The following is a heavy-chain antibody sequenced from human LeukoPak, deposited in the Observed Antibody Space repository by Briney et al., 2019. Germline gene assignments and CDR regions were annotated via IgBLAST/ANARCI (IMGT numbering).Heavy chain of an antibody. CDR2: INYSGNT. V-gene: IGHV4-59*01. D-gene: IGHD6-13*01. CDR1: GDSISGYY. Sequence: SETLSLTCSVSGDSISGYYWSWIRQPPGKGLEWIGYINYSGNTYYNPSLKSRVTISLDTSKNQFSLRLNSMTAADTVVYYCARERAAGNPSHLDYWGQGTLVTVSS. J-gene: IGHJ4*02. CDR3: ARERAAGNPSHLDY.